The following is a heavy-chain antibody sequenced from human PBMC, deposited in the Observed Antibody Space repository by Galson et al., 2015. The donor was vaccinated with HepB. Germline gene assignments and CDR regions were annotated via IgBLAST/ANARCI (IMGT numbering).Heavy chain of an antibody. CDR1: GGTFSSYA. V-gene: IGHV1-69*01. D-gene: IGHD6-13*01. CDR3: ARGEQQVVASSREQFDY. Sequence: CKASGGTFSSYAISWVRQAPGQGLEWMGGIIPIFGTANYAQKFQGRVTITADESTSTAYMELSSLKASDTAMYYCARGEQQVVASSREQFDYWGQGTLVTVSS. CDR2: IIPIFGTA. J-gene: IGHJ4*02.